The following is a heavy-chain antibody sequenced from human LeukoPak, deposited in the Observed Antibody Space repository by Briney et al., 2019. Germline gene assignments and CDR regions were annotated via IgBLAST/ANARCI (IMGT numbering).Heavy chain of an antibody. CDR1: GFTFSRYG. CDR2: VSSGGNS. V-gene: IGHV3-23*01. Sequence: GGSLRLSCTASGFTFSRYGMSWVRQAPGKGLDWVSAVSSGGNSNYADSVTGRFTISRDNSKNTLYLQMNSLRAEDTAVYYCAKDRYSDNTGHHYENEYWGQGTLVTVSS. D-gene: IGHD3-22*01. J-gene: IGHJ4*02. CDR3: AKDRYSDNTGHHYENEY.